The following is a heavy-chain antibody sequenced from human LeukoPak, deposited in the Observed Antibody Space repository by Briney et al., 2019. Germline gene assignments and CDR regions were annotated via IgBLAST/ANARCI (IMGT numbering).Heavy chain of an antibody. D-gene: IGHD1-26*01. CDR3: ARAHSGSYYPNYFDY. Sequence: GRSLRLSCAASGFTFSSYGMHWVRQAPGKGLEWVAVIWYDGSNKYYADSVKGRFTISRDNSKNTLYLQMNSLRAEDTAMYYCARAHSGSYYPNYFDYWGQGTLVTVSS. CDR2: IWYDGSNK. J-gene: IGHJ4*02. CDR1: GFTFSSYG. V-gene: IGHV3-33*01.